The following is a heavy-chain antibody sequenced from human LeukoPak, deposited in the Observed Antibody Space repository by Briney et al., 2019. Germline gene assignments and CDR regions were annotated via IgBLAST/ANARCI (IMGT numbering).Heavy chain of an antibody. V-gene: IGHV3-23*01. CDR3: AKGPYTESAAGEFDY. D-gene: IGHD6-19*01. Sequence: PGGSLRLSCAASGITFSSYAMSWVRQAPGKGLEWVSAISGSGGSTYYADSVKGRFTISRDNSKNTLYLQMNSLRAEDTAVYYCAKGPYTESAAGEFDYWGQGTLVTVSS. J-gene: IGHJ4*02. CDR1: GITFSSYA. CDR2: ISGSGGST.